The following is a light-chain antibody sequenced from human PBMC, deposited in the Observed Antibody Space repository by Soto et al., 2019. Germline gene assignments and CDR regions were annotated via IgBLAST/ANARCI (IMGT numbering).Light chain of an antibody. CDR1: QSVRSK. CDR3: QQYNNWPPIT. V-gene: IGKV3-15*01. CDR2: DAS. J-gene: IGKJ5*01. Sequence: EIVMTQSPGTLSVSPGERATLSCRASQSVRSKLAWYQQKPGQAPRLLISDASTRATGIPARFSGSGSGTEVTLTITSRQSEDFAVYYCQQYNNWPPITFGQGTRLEIK.